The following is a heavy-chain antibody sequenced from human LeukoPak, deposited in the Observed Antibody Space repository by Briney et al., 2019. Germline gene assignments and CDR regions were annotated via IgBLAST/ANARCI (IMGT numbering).Heavy chain of an antibody. D-gene: IGHD3-22*01. J-gene: IGHJ4*02. Sequence: SETLSLTCCVSGVFNTHYYWSWIRQPPAKGPEWIGYFYHSASTNYNPSLKSRVTISVDTSKNHFSLKLSSVTAADTAVYYCARGQWLPVFDFWGQGTLVTVSS. CDR3: ARGQWLPVFDF. CDR1: GVFNTHYY. CDR2: FYHSAST. V-gene: IGHV4-59*01.